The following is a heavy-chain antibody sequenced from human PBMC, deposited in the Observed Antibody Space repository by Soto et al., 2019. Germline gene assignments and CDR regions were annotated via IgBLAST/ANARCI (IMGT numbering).Heavy chain of an antibody. CDR1: GFTFSDYT. D-gene: IGHD6-19*01. Sequence: RRLSCAASGFTFSDYTMHWVRQAPGKGLEWVSLINWDGGSTYYADSVKGRFTISRDNSKNSLYLQMNSLRTEDTAFYYCAKDIASSGWCSLDYSGQGPLVTVSS. V-gene: IGHV3-43*01. CDR3: AKDIASSGWCSLDY. CDR2: INWDGGST. J-gene: IGHJ4*02.